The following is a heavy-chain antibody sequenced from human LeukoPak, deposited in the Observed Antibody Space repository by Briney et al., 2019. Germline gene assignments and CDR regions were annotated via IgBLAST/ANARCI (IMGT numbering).Heavy chain of an antibody. D-gene: IGHD6-19*01. CDR2: IIPKSDGT. Sequence: ASVKVSCKTSGYTSTDNFIHWVRQAPGQGLEWMGWIIPKSDGTNYAQKFQGRVTMTRDTSISTAYLEVSRLRSDDTAVYYCASAPLIYSSGWYGGRYYYGMDVWGQGTTVTVSS. CDR3: ASAPLIYSSGWYGGRYYYGMDV. V-gene: IGHV1-2*02. J-gene: IGHJ6*02. CDR1: GYTSTDNF.